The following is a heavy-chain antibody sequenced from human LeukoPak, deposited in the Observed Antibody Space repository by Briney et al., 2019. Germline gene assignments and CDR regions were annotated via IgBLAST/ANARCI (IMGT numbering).Heavy chain of an antibody. V-gene: IGHV3-23*01. CDR3: AKALGATCGTGWSSRYFDC. J-gene: IGHJ4*02. D-gene: IGHD6-19*01. CDR2: ISGSGDSA. Sequence: GGSLRLSCAASGFTFSSYAMSWVRQAPGKGLEWVSIISGSGDSAYSADSMKGRFTISRDNSKNTLYLQMDTLRAEDTAVYYCAKALGATCGTGWSSRYFDCWGQGTLVTVSS. CDR1: GFTFSSYA.